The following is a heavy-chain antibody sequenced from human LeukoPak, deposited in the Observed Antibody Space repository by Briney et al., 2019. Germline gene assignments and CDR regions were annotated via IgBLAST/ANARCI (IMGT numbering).Heavy chain of an antibody. J-gene: IGHJ4*02. CDR1: GGTFSSYA. D-gene: IGHD2-2*02. CDR3: ARGPNGAAAIDH. V-gene: IGHV1-69*13. Sequence: AASVKVSCKASGGTFSSYAISWVRQAPGQGLEWMGGIIPILGTGNYAQKFQGRVTINADESTSTAYMELSSLRSEDTAVYYCARGPNGAAAIDHWGQGTLVTVSS. CDR2: IIPILGTG.